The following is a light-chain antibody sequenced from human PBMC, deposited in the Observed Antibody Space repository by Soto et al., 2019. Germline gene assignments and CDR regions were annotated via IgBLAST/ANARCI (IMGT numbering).Light chain of an antibody. Sequence: QSALTQPASVSGSPGQSITISCTGTSRDVGGYNYVSWYQQHPGRAPNLIIYEVSKRPSEVSNRFSGSKSGNTASLTISGLQAEDEADYYCNSYTSSDSWVFGGGTKLTVL. J-gene: IGLJ3*02. CDR3: NSYTSSDSWV. V-gene: IGLV2-14*01. CDR2: EVS. CDR1: SRDVGGYNY.